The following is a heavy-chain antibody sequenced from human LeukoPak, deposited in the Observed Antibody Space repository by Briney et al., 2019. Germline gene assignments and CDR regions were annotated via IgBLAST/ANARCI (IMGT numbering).Heavy chain of an antibody. D-gene: IGHD1-26*01. CDR2: ICHSGISGNT. V-gene: IGHV4-59*04. CDR3: AREVGPVTSHRIDS. J-gene: IGHJ4*02. Sequence: NTSETLSLTCTVSGGSISSACWSWSRQPPGKGLEWIGSICHSGISGNTYYNPSLKSRVTISLDTPKNQFSLKLSSVTAADTAVYSYAREVGPVTSHRIDSWGQGSLVTVSS. CDR1: GGSISSAC.